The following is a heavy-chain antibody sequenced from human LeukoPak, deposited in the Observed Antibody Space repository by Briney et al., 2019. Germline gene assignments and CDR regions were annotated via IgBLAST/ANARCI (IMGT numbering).Heavy chain of an antibody. CDR3: AREWQLGYYYGLDV. CDR1: GYTLTDYL. J-gene: IGHJ6*02. Sequence: GASVKVSCKASGYTLTDYLMHWVRQAPGQGLEWMGWINPNSTGTNYAQKFQGRVTMTRDTSISTAYMELSRLKSDDTAVYDCAREWQLGYYYGLDVWGQGTTVTVSS. D-gene: IGHD6-6*01. V-gene: IGHV1-2*02. CDR2: INPNSTGT.